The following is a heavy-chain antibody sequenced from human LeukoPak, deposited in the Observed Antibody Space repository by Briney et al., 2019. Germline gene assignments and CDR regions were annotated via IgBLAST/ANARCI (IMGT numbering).Heavy chain of an antibody. Sequence: SVKVSCKASGGTFSSYAISWVRQAPGQGLEWMGRIIPIYGTANYAQKFQGRVTITTDESTSTAYMELSSLRSEDTAVYYCARDQMWESNWFDPWGQGTLVTVSS. CDR2: IIPIYGTA. CDR3: ARDQMWESNWFDP. D-gene: IGHD1-26*01. V-gene: IGHV1-69*05. CDR1: GGTFSSYA. J-gene: IGHJ5*02.